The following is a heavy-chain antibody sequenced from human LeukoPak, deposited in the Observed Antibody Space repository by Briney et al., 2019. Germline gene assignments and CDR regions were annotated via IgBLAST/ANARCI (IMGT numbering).Heavy chain of an antibody. CDR2: IHPSGESP. V-gene: IGHV1-46*01. Sequence: ASVKVSCKASGYSFTRFYMHWVRQAPGHGLEWMGVIHPSGESPTYAEKFQGRVTMTRNTSISTAYMELSSLRSEDTAVYYCARVAVRYGSGSYYKVWGQGTLVTVSS. CDR3: ARVAVRYGSGSYYKV. J-gene: IGHJ4*02. D-gene: IGHD3-10*01. CDR1: GYSFTRFY.